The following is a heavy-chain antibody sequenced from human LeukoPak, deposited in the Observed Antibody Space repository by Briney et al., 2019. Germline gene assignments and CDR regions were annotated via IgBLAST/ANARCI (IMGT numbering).Heavy chain of an antibody. D-gene: IGHD5-24*01. CDR1: GFTFDDYA. V-gene: IGHV3-43*02. CDR3: AKDLPEMATGRGSDY. Sequence: GGSLRLSCAASGFTFDDYAMHWVRQAPGKGLEWVSLISGDGGSTYYADSMKGRFTISRDNSKNSLYLQMNSLRTEDTALYYCAKDLPEMATGRGSDYWGQGTLVTVSS. J-gene: IGHJ4*02. CDR2: ISGDGGST.